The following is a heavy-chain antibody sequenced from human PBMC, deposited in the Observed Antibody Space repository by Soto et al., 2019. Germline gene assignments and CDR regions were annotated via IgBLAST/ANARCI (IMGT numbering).Heavy chain of an antibody. CDR1: GGTFSSYS. CDR3: ARDGGRHSGGIDY. CDR2: IIPIFGTA. V-gene: IGHV1-69*13. Sequence: SGKVSCKASGGTFSSYSINWVRQAPGQGLEWMGEIIPIFGTANYAQKFQGRVTITADESTSTAYMELSSLRSEDTAVHYCARDGGRHSGGIDYWGQGTLVTVSS. J-gene: IGHJ4*02. D-gene: IGHD1-26*01.